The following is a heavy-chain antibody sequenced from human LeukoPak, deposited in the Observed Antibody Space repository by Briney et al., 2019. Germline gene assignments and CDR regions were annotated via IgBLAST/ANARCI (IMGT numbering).Heavy chain of an antibody. CDR1: GFTFSSYA. V-gene: IGHV3-30-3*01. J-gene: IGHJ6*02. CDR2: ISYDGSNK. D-gene: IGHD6-19*01. CDR3: AGLGPLDSSGRYVRYYYYYGMDV. Sequence: GGSLRLSCAASGFTFSSYAMHWVRQAPGKGLEWVAVISYDGSNKYYADSVKGRFTISRDNSKNTLYLQMNSLRAEDTAVYYCAGLGPLDSSGRYVRYYYYYGMDVWGQGTTVTVSS.